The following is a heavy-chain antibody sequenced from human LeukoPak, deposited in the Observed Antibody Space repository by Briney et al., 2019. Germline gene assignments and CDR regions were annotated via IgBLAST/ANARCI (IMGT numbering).Heavy chain of an antibody. CDR2: ISGSGGST. V-gene: IGHV3-23*01. CDR3: AKLPHYYGSGRPFDY. J-gene: IGHJ4*02. CDR1: GFTFSSYA. Sequence: GGSLRLSCAASGFTFSSYAMSWVRQAPGKGLEWVPAISGSGGSTYYADSVKGRFTISRDNSKNTLYLQMNSLRAEDTAVYYCAKLPHYYGSGRPFDYWGQGTLVTVSS. D-gene: IGHD3-10*01.